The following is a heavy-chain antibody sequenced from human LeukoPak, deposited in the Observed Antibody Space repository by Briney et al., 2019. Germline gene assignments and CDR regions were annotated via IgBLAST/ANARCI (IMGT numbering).Heavy chain of an antibody. V-gene: IGHV3-30*02. CDR2: IAYDGNKQ. J-gene: IGHJ4*02. CDR3: AKVGSHFGDY. D-gene: IGHD3-10*01. Sequence: PGGSLRLSCVASGFTFSRYGMHWVRQAPGKGLERVAFIAYDGNKQHYADSVKGRFFISRDDSKNTLYLQMNSLRPEDTAVYYCAKVGSHFGDYWGQGTLVIVTS. CDR1: GFTFSRYG.